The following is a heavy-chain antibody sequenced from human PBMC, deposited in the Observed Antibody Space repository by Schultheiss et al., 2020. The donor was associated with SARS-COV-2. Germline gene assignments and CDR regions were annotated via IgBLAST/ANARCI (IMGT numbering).Heavy chain of an antibody. D-gene: IGHD2-15*01. V-gene: IGHV4-59*12. J-gene: IGHJ6*02. CDR3: ARGQGVVVVAATVNYYYGMDV. CDR1: GGSFSGYY. Sequence: SETLSLTCAVYGGSFSGYYWSWIRQPPGKGLEWIGYIYYSGSTYYNPSLKSRVTMSVDTSKNQFSLKLSSVTAADTAVYYCARGQGVVVVAATVNYYYGMDVWGQGTTVTVSS. CDR2: IYYSGST.